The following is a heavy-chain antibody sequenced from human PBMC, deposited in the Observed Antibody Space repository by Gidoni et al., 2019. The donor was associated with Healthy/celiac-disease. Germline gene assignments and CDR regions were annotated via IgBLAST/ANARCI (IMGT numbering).Heavy chain of an antibody. CDR1: GGSISSGGYS. V-gene: IGHV4-30-2*01. Sequence: QLQLQESGSGLVKPSQTLSLTCAVSGGSISSGGYSWSWIRQPPGKGLEWIGYIYHSGSTYYNPSLKSRVTISVDRSKNQFSLKLSSVTAADTAVYYCARGPITDYYDSSGYYRYAEYFQHWGQGTLVTVSS. D-gene: IGHD3-22*01. J-gene: IGHJ1*01. CDR3: ARGPITDYYDSSGYYRYAEYFQH. CDR2: IYHSGST.